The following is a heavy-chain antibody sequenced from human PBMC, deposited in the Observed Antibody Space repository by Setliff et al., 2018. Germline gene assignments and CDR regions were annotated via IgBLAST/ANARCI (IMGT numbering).Heavy chain of an antibody. CDR1: GGPISSSSYY. CDR2: IYYSGST. Sequence: SETLSLTCTVSGGPISSSSYYWGWIRQPPGKGLEWIGSIYYSGSTHYNPALKSRVTISVDTSKNQFSLKLNSVTAADTAVYYCARDLHGYNYFDYWGQGTLVTVSS. D-gene: IGHD5-12*01. J-gene: IGHJ4*02. CDR3: ARDLHGYNYFDY. V-gene: IGHV4-39*07.